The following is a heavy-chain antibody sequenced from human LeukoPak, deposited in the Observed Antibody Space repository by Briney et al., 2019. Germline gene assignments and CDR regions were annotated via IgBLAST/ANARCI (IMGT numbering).Heavy chain of an antibody. CDR3: ARRYSSSWYGGELDY. Sequence: GESLKISCKGSGYSFTSYWIGWVRQMPGKGLEWMGIIYPGDSDTRYSPSFQGQVTISADKSISTAYLQWSSLKAPDTAMYYCARRYSSSWYGGELDYWGQGTLVTVSS. J-gene: IGHJ4*02. CDR2: IYPGDSDT. D-gene: IGHD6-13*01. V-gene: IGHV5-51*01. CDR1: GYSFTSYW.